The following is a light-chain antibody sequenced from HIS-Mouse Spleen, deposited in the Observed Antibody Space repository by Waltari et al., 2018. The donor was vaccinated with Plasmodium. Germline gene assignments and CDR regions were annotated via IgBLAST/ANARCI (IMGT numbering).Light chain of an antibody. Sequence: SNELTQPPPVSLSPGQKASIPCPGQSLRKNYPYWYQQKSGPAPGPVLYEDNKRPPGTPVRFSGSSSGTMATLTSSGAQVEDEADYYCYSTDSSGNHRVFGGGTKLTVL. J-gene: IGLJ3*02. CDR1: SLRKNY. CDR2: EDN. V-gene: IGLV3-10*01. CDR3: YSTDSSGNHRV.